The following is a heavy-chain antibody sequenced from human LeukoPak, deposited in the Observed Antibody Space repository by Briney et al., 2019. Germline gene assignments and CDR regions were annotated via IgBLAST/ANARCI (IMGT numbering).Heavy chain of an antibody. J-gene: IGHJ5*02. CDR1: GGTFSSYA. V-gene: IGHV1-69*04. CDR2: IIPILGIA. Sequence: GASVKVSCKASGGTFSSYAISWVRQAPGQGLEWMGRIIPILGIANYAQKFQGRVTITADKSTSTAYMELSSLRSEDTAVYYCASPYYYDSSGFGSWGQGTLVTVSS. CDR3: ASPYYYDSSGFGS. D-gene: IGHD3-22*01.